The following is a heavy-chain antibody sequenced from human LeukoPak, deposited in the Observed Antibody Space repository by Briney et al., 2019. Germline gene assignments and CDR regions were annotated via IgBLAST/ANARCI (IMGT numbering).Heavy chain of an antibody. CDR3: ARDRGVLRFLEWLFDY. CDR2: INPNSGGT. Sequence: ASVKVSCKASGYTFTGYYMHWVRQAPGQGLEWMGWINPNSGGTNYAQKFQGRVTMTRDTSISTAYMELSRLRSDDTAVYYCARDRGVLRFLEWLFDYWGQGTLATVSS. CDR1: GYTFTGYY. J-gene: IGHJ4*02. D-gene: IGHD3-3*01. V-gene: IGHV1-2*02.